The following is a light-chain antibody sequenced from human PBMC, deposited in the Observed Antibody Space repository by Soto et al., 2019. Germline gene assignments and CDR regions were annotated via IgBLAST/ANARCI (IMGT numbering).Light chain of an antibody. CDR3: QQYSSSSPT. V-gene: IGKV1-5*01. CDR2: GAS. J-gene: IGKJ2*01. Sequence: DIQMTQSPSTLSASVGDRVTITRRAIQSISSWLAWYQQKPGKAPKLLIYGASSLESGVPSRFSGSGSVTEFTLTIDSLQPDDFATYYCQQYSSSSPTFGQGTKLEI. CDR1: QSISSW.